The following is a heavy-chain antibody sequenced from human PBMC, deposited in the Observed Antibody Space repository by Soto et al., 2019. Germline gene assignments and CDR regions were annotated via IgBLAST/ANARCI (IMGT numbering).Heavy chain of an antibody. J-gene: IGHJ3*02. D-gene: IGHD2-15*01. V-gene: IGHV4-39*01. CDR3: ATLAPVVVVAAGDAFDI. CDR1: GGSISSSSYY. CDR2: IYYSGST. Sequence: SETLSLTCTVSGGSISSSSYYWGWIRQPPGKGLEWIGSIYYSGSTYYNPSLKSRVTISVDTSKNQFSLKLSSVTAADTAVYYCATLAPVVVVAAGDAFDIWGQGTMVTVSS.